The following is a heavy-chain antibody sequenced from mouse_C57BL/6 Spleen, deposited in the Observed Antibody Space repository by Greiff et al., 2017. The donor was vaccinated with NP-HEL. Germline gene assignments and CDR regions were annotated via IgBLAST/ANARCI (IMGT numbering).Heavy chain of an antibody. CDR2: FDPENGDT. V-gene: IGHV14-4*01. CDR3: TTGGFAY. J-gene: IGHJ3*01. Sequence: EVQLQQSGAELVRPGASVKLSCTASGFNIKDDYMHWVKQRPEQGLEWIGWFDPENGDTEYASKFQGKATITADTSSNTAYLQLSSLTSEDTAVYYCTTGGFAYWGQGTLVTVSA. CDR1: GFNIKDDY.